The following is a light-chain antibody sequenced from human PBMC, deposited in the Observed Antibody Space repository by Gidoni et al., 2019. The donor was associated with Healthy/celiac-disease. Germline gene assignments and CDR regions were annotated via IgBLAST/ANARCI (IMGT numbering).Light chain of an antibody. Sequence: SSALTPYPAVSVALGHTVRSTCQRDSLRRYYASWYQQKPGKAPVLVIDGKTKRPSGSPDRFSGSSSGNTAALTITGAQAEDEADYYCNSPDSSGNHLDRVFGTGTKVTVL. J-gene: IGLJ1*01. CDR1: SLRRYY. CDR2: GKT. CDR3: NSPDSSGNHLDRV. V-gene: IGLV3-19*01.